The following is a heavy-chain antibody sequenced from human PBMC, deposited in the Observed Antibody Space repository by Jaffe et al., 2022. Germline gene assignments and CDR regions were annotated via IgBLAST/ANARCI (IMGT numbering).Heavy chain of an antibody. J-gene: IGHJ4*02. Sequence: QVQLVESGGGVVQPGGSLRLSCAASGFTFSSYGMHWVRQAPGKGLEWVAFIRYDGSNKYYADSVKGRFTISRDNSKNTLYLQMNSLRAEDTAVYYCAKDSKVLLWFGDHFDYWGQGTLVTVSS. CDR2: IRYDGSNK. D-gene: IGHD3-10*01. CDR3: AKDSKVLLWFGDHFDY. CDR1: GFTFSSYG. V-gene: IGHV3-30*02.